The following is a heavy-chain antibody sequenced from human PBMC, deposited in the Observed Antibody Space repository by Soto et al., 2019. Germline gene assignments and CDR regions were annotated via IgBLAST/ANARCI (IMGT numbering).Heavy chain of an antibody. Sequence: ASVKVSCKASGYTFTGSYMHWVRQAPGQGLEWMGWINPNSGGTNYAQKFQGWVTMTRDTSISTAYMELSRLRSDDTAVYYCARDGENSGSYYHYYGMDVWGQGTTVTVSS. CDR1: GYTFTGSY. CDR2: INPNSGGT. CDR3: ARDGENSGSYYHYYGMDV. V-gene: IGHV1-2*04. D-gene: IGHD1-26*01. J-gene: IGHJ6*02.